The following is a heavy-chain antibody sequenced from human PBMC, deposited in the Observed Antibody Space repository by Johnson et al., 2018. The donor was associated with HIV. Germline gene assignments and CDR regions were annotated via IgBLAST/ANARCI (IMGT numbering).Heavy chain of an antibody. CDR3: ARGHITRGTPVAFDM. Sequence: VQLVESGGGVVQPGRSLRLSCAASAFTSISYSMHWVRQAPGKGLEWVANIKQDGSEKYYVDSVKGRFTISRDNAKNSLYLQMNSLRAEDTAVYYCARGHITRGTPVAFDMGGQGKMVTVSS. D-gene: IGHD3-3*01. CDR1: AFTSISYS. J-gene: IGHJ3*02. V-gene: IGHV3-7*04. CDR2: IKQDGSEK.